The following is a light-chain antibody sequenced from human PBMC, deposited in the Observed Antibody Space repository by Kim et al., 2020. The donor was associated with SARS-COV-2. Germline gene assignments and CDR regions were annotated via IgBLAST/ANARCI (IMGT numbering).Light chain of an antibody. J-gene: IGKJ1*01. CDR3: QQYGSSPWT. V-gene: IGKV3-20*01. Sequence: APGDTASVCIRSPQTINSDYLAWYQQKPGQAPRPLIFAASVRAAGVPDRFSGSGSGTHFTLTISGLEPEDFAVYYCQQYGSSPWTFGQGTKVDIK. CDR1: QTINSDY. CDR2: AAS.